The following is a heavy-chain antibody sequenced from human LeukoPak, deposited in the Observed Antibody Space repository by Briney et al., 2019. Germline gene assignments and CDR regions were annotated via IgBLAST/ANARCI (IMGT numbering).Heavy chain of an antibody. D-gene: IGHD5-24*01. Sequence: GGSLRLSCAASGCTFRSYGMHWVRQAPGKGLEWVAVISYEGGTQHYADSVKGRFIISRDNAKNSLYLQMNSLRAEDTAVYYCARDFHGPYYYYGMDVWGQGTTVTVSS. CDR2: ISYEGGTQ. V-gene: IGHV3-33*05. CDR1: GCTFRSYG. J-gene: IGHJ6*02. CDR3: ARDFHGPYYYYGMDV.